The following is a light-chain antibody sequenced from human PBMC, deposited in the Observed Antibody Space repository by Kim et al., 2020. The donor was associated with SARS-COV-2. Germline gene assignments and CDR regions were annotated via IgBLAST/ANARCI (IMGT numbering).Light chain of an antibody. CDR1: KLGDKF. Sequence: VQTASITCSGDKLGDKFACWYQQRPGQSPVLVIYQDSKRPSGIPERFSGSNSGNTATLTISGTQAMDEADYYCQAWDSSTYVFGTGTKVTVL. CDR2: QDS. CDR3: QAWDSSTYV. J-gene: IGLJ1*01. V-gene: IGLV3-1*01.